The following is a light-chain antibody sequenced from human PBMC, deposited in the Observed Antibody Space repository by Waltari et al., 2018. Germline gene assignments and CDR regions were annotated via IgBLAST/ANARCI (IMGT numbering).Light chain of an antibody. J-gene: IGKJ2*01. V-gene: IGKV3-11*01. CDR3: QQRSDWPYT. Sequence: TQSPSTLSASVGDRVTITCRASQSVSNYLAWYQQKVGQAPRLLIYDASNRATDIPARFSGSGSGTDFTLTISSLEPEDFAVYYCQQRSDWPYTFGQGTKLEIK. CDR1: QSVSNY. CDR2: DAS.